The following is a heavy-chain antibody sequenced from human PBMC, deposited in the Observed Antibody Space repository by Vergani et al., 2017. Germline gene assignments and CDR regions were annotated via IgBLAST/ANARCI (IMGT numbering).Heavy chain of an antibody. Sequence: QLVESGGDLVQPGGSLRLSCAVSGFTFSNYGMHWVRQAPGKGLEWVTFIRYDGSNTYYADSVKGRFTISRDNSKNTLFLQMNSLRPEDTAVYYCARDTVTGSRYFDYWGQGTLVTVSS. CDR1: GFTFSNYG. CDR3: ARDTVTGSRYFDY. D-gene: IGHD6-19*01. V-gene: IGHV3-30*02. CDR2: IRYDGSNT. J-gene: IGHJ4*02.